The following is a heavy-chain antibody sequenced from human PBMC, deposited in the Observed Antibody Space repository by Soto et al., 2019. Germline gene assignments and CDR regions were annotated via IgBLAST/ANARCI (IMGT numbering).Heavy chain of an antibody. CDR3: ARAIFPTYYYYYGMDV. Sequence: SETLSLTCTVSGGSISSYYWSWIRQPPGKGLEWIGYIYYSGSTNYNPSLKSRVTISVDTSKNQFSLKLSSVTAADTAVYYCARAIFPTYYYYYGMDVWGQGTTVTVSS. V-gene: IGHV4-59*08. D-gene: IGHD3-3*01. J-gene: IGHJ6*02. CDR2: IYYSGST. CDR1: GGSISSYY.